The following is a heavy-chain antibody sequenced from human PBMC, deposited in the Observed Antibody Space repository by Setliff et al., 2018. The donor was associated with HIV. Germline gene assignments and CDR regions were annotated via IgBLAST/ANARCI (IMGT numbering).Heavy chain of an antibody. V-gene: IGHV1-18*01. CDR1: GYTFTSYG. CDR2: ISAYNGNT. CDR3: AKIAVADSY. J-gene: IGHJ4*02. D-gene: IGHD6-19*01. Sequence: ASVKVSCKASGYTFTSYGISWVRQAPGQGLEWMGWISAYNGNTNYAQKFQGRVTITTDESTSTAYMELSSLRSEDTAVYYCAKIAVADSYLGQGTLVTSPQ.